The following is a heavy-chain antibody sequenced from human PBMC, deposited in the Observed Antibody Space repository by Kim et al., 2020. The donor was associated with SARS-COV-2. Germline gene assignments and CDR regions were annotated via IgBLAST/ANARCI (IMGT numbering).Heavy chain of an antibody. J-gene: IGHJ5*02. V-gene: IGHV4-34*01. CDR1: GGSFSGYY. CDR2: INHSGST. D-gene: IGHD3-10*01. CDR3: ARRKYYYGSGSYLS. Sequence: SETLSLTCAVYGGSFSGYYWSWIRQPPGKGLEWIGEINHSGSTNYNPSLKSRVTISVDTSKNQFSLKLSSVTAADTAVYYCARRKYYYGSGSYLSWGQGTLVTVSS.